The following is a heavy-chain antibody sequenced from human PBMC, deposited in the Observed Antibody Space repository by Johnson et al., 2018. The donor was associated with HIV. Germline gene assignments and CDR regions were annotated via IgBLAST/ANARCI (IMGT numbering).Heavy chain of an antibody. J-gene: IGHJ3*02. CDR3: AKDPTTYYYDSSGYRTGGDAFDI. Sequence: VQLVESGGSVIRPGGSLRLPCAASGFTFSSYAMSWVRQAPGNGLGGVSGMRGSGGSTDYADSVKGRFTIPRELSKNTLYLQMNSRRAEDTAVYYCAKDPTTYYYDSSGYRTGGDAFDIWGQGTMVTASS. CDR1: GFTFSSYA. CDR2: MRGSGGST. D-gene: IGHD3-22*01. V-gene: IGHV3-23*04.